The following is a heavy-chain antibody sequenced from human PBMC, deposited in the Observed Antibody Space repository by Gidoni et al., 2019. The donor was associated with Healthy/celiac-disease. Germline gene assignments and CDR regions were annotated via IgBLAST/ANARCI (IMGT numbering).Heavy chain of an antibody. CDR1: GGTFRSYG. CDR2: IIPIFGTT. D-gene: IGHD1-20*01. CDR3: ARVEGSNWYMGQGWFDP. J-gene: IGHJ5*02. V-gene: IGHV1-69*12. Sequence: QVQLVQSGAEVKKPGSSVKVSCKASGGTFRSYGISWVRQAPGQGLEWMGGIIPIFGTTNYAQNFQGRVTITADESTSTAYMELSSLRSEDTAVYYCARVEGSNWYMGQGWFDPWGQGTLVTVSS.